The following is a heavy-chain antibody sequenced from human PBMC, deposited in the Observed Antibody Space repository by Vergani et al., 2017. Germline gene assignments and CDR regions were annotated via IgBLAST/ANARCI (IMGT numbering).Heavy chain of an antibody. D-gene: IGHD1-26*01. V-gene: IGHV1-8*02. CDR3: ARGRIVGAPPEEDY. J-gene: IGHJ4*02. CDR1: GGTFSSYA. CDR2: MNPNSGKT. Sequence: QVQLVQSGAEVKKPGSSVKVSCKASGGTFSSYAISWVRQAPGQGLEWMGWMNPNSGKTGYAQKFQGRVTMTMNTSISTAYMELSSLRSEDTAVYYCARGRIVGAPPEEDYWGQGTLVTVSS.